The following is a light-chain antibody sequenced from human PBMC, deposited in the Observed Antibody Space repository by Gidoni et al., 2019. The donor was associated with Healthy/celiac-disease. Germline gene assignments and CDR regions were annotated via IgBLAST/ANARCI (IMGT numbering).Light chain of an antibody. CDR3: QQYGSSLALT. J-gene: IGKJ4*01. V-gene: IGKV3-20*01. Sequence: EIVLTLSPGTLSLSPGERATLSCRASQSVSSSYLAWYQQKPGQAPRLLIYGASSRATGIPDRFSGSGSGTDFTLTISRLEPEDFAVYYCQQYGSSLALTFGGGTKVEIK. CDR1: QSVSSSY. CDR2: GAS.